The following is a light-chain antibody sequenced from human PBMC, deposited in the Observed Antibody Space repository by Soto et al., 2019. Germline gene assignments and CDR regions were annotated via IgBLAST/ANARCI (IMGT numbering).Light chain of an antibody. CDR2: GVS. J-gene: IGKJ4*01. V-gene: IGKV3-20*01. CDR1: QGVTTN. CDR3: QQYGNSPLT. Sequence: EIVMTQSPATLSVSPGERATLSCRAGQGVTTNFAWYQQKPGQAPRVIIFGVSTRATGVPDRFSGSGSGTDFTLTISRLEPEDFALYYCQQYGNSPLTFGGGTKVDIK.